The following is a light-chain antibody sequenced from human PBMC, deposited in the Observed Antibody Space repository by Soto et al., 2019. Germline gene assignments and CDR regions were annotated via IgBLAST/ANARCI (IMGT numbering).Light chain of an antibody. V-gene: IGKV4-1*01. CDR2: WAS. J-gene: IGKJ5*01. CDR3: QQYYSTPIT. Sequence: DIVMTQFPDSLAVSLGERATINCKSSQSVLYSSNNKNYLAWYQQKPGQPPKLLIYWASTRESGVPDRFSGSGSGTDFTLTISSLQAEDVAVYYCQQYYSTPITFSQGTRLEIK. CDR1: QSVLYSSNNKNY.